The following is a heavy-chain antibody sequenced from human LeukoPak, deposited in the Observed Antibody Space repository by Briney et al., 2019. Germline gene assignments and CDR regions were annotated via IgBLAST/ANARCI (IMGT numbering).Heavy chain of an antibody. D-gene: IGHD6-19*01. J-gene: IGHJ3*02. CDR2: INAGNGNT. V-gene: IGHV1-3*01. CDR1: GYTFTSYA. CDR3: ARPDGYSSGFGYAFDI. Sequence: ASVKVSCKASGYTFTSYAMHWVRQAPGQRLEWMGWINAGNGNTKYSQKFQGRVTITRDTSASTAYMELSSLRSEDTAVYYCARPDGYSSGFGYAFDIWGQGTMVTVSS.